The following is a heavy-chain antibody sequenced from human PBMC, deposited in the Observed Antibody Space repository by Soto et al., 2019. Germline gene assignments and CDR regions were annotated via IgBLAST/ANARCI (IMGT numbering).Heavy chain of an antibody. V-gene: IGHV1-3*01. D-gene: IGHD3-22*01. CDR1: GYTFTSYA. CDR3: ARDTLYDSSGYYYVGYNWFDP. Sequence: SVKVSCKASGYTFTSYAMHWVRQAPGQRLEWMGWINAGNGNTKYSQKFQGRVTITRDTSASTAYMELSSLRSEDTAVYYCARDTLYDSSGYYYVGYNWFDPWGQGNLVTVSS. CDR2: INAGNGNT. J-gene: IGHJ5*02.